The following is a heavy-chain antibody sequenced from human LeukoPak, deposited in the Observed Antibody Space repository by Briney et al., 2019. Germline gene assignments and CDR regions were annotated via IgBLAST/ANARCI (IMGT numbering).Heavy chain of an antibody. CDR1: GGSISSYY. V-gene: IGHV4-59*12. D-gene: IGHD1-26*01. CDR2: IYYSGST. Sequence: SETLSLTCTVSGGSISSYYWSWIRQPPGKGLEWIGSIYYSGSTYYNPSLKSRVTISVDTSKNQFSLKLSSVTAADTAVYYCARENSGSYADAFDIWGQGTMVTVSS. J-gene: IGHJ3*02. CDR3: ARENSGSYADAFDI.